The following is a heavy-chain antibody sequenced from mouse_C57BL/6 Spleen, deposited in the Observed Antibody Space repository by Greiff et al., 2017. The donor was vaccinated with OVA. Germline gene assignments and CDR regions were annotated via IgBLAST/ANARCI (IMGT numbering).Heavy chain of an antibody. D-gene: IGHD2-3*01. J-gene: IGHJ3*01. CDR3: ARGGGSYDGYYPFAY. Sequence: QVQLKQPGAELVKPGVSVKLSCKASGYTFTSYWMHWVKQRPGQGLEWIGMIHPNSGSTNYNEKFKSKATLTVDKSSSTAYMQLSSLTSEDSAVYYCARGGGSYDGYYPFAYWGQGTLVTVSA. CDR1: GYTFTSYW. V-gene: IGHV1-64*01. CDR2: IHPNSGST.